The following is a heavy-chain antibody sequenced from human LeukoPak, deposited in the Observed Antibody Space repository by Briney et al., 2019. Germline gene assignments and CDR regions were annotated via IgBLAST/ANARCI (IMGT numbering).Heavy chain of an antibody. Sequence: QASETLSLTCTVSGGSIGSYYGSWIPRPAGKALEWIGRIQTSGSTNYNPSLESRVTMSVDTSKNQFSMKLSSVTAADTAVYYCARDRTYSSGWAAFDSWGQGTLVTVSS. J-gene: IGHJ4*02. V-gene: IGHV4-4*07. D-gene: IGHD6-19*01. CDR2: IQTSGST. CDR3: ARDRTYSSGWAAFDS. CDR1: GGSIGSYY.